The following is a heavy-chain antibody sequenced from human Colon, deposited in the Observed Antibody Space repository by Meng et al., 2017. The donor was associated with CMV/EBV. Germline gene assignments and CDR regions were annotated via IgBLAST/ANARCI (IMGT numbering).Heavy chain of an antibody. CDR2: ISGTGASS. Sequence: GSLKISCAASGFTVSTNYMSWVRQAPGRGLEWVAAISGTGASSYYTDSVKGRFTISRDNPKNTLSLQMNSLRVEDTAVYYCARSIHDTSGYYRAEYFEHWGQGTLVTVSS. CDR3: ARSIHDTSGYYRAEYFEH. D-gene: IGHD3-22*01. J-gene: IGHJ1*01. V-gene: IGHV3-23*01. CDR1: GFTVSTNY.